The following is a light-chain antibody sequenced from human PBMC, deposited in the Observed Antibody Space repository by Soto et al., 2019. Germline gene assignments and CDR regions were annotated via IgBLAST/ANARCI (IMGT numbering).Light chain of an antibody. CDR2: ENN. CDR1: SGSIANKY. J-gene: IGLJ2*01. CDR3: QSYDSDVVV. Sequence: NFMLTQPHSVSESPGKTLSISCTRSSGSIANKYVQWYQQRPGSAPTTVIYENNQRLSGVPDRFSGSTDGSSNSASLTISGLQTEDEADYYCQSYDSDVVVFGGGTKLTVL. V-gene: IGLV6-57*04.